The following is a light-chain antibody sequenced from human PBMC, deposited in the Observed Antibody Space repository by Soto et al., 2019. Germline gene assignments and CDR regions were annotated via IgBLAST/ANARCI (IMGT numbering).Light chain of an antibody. CDR2: DVS. CDR3: SSYKSSSTLYV. Sequence: QSALTQPASVSGSPGQSITISRTGTSSDVGGYNYVSWYQQHPGKAPKLMIYDVSNRPSGVSNRFSGSKSGNTASLTISGLQEEDEADYNCSSYKSSSTLYVFGTGTKLTVL. V-gene: IGLV2-14*01. J-gene: IGLJ1*01. CDR1: SSDVGGYNY.